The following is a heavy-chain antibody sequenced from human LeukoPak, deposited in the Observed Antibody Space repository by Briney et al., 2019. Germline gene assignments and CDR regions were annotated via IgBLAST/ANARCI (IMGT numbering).Heavy chain of an antibody. CDR1: GFTFSSYW. J-gene: IGHJ4*02. Sequence: PGGSLRLSCAASGFTFSSYWMSWVRQAPGKGLEWVANIKQDGSEKYYVDSVKGRSTISRDNAKNSLYLQMNSLRAEDTAVYYCAREGGGYDERPFDYWGQGTLVTVSS. CDR2: IKQDGSEK. CDR3: AREGGGYDERPFDY. V-gene: IGHV3-7*03. D-gene: IGHD5-12*01.